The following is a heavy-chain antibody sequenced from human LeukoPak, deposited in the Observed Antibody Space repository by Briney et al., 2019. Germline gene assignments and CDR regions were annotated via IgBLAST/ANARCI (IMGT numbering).Heavy chain of an antibody. CDR2: ISSSGSTI. V-gene: IGHV3-11*01. J-gene: IGHJ6*02. CDR3: AKVGYCTNGVCLNYYYYYYGMDV. Sequence: GGSLRLSCAASGFTFSDYYMSWIRQAPGKGLEWVSYISSSGSTIYYADSVKGRFTISRDNAKNSLYLQMNSLRAEDTAVYYCAKVGYCTNGVCLNYYYYYYGMDVWGQGTTVTVSS. CDR1: GFTFSDYY. D-gene: IGHD2-8*01.